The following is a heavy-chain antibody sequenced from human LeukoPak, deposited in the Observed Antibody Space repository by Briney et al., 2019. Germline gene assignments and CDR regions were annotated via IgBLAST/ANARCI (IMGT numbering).Heavy chain of an antibody. J-gene: IGHJ4*02. CDR3: ARRYSSGWSSAVDY. CDR1: GFTFSTYS. V-gene: IGHV3-21*01. CDR2: ISSGSTYI. Sequence: GGSLRLPRAASGFTFSTYSMTWVRQTPGKGLEWVSSISSGSTYIYYADSLKGRFTISRDNAKNSLYLQMNGLRAEDTAVYYCARRYSSGWSSAVDYWGQGTLVTVSS. D-gene: IGHD6-19*01.